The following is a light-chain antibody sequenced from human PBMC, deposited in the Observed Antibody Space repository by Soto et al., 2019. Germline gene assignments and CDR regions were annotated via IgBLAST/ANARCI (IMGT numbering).Light chain of an antibody. CDR3: HQYDIPPQT. V-gene: IGKV3-20*01. CDR1: QRISSTY. Sequence: IVLTQSPGTLSLSPGERATLSCRASQRISSTYLAWYQQKPGRAPRLLIYGASRRATGIPDRFSGSGSGTDFTLTIDRLEPEDFAVYYCHQYDIPPQTFGRGTRVEI. CDR2: GAS. J-gene: IGKJ1*01.